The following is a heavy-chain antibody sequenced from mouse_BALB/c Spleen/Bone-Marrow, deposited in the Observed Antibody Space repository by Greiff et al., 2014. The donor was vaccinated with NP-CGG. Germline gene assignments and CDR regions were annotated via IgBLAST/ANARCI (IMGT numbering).Heavy chain of an antibody. J-gene: IGHJ3*01. V-gene: IGHV1-7*01. CDR3: PRSATMIFAY. CDR2: INPSTGYT. D-gene: IGHD2-4*01. Sequence: QVQLQQSGAELAKPGASVKMSCKASGYTFTSYWMHWVKQRPGQGLEWIGYINPSTGYTEYNQKFKDKATSTADKSSSTAYMQLSSLTSEHSAFYYWPRSATMIFAYWGQGTLVTVSA. CDR1: GYTFTSYW.